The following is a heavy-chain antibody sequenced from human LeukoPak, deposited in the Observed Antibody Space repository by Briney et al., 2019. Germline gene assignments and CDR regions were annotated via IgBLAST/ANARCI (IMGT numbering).Heavy chain of an antibody. CDR3: ARLVSSGYSYKNYYYYYYMDV. CDR2: INPNSGGT. Sequence: SVKVSCKASGYTFTGYYMHWVRQAPGQGLEWMGWINPNSGGTNYAQKFQGRVTMTRDTSISTAYMELRSLRSDDTAVYYCARLVSSGYSYKNYYYYYYMDVWGKGTTVTISS. CDR1: GYTFTGYY. D-gene: IGHD5-18*01. J-gene: IGHJ6*03. V-gene: IGHV1-2*02.